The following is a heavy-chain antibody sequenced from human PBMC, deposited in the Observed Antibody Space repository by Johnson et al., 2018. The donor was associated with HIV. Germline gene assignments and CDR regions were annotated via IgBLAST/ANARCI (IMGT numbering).Heavy chain of an antibody. J-gene: IGHJ3*01. V-gene: IGHV3-64*01. CDR3: ARGPSVVTLHAFDL. Sequence: VQLVESGGGVVQPGRSLRLSCAASGFTFSSYAMHWVRQAPGKGLEYVSAISSNGGSTYYANSVKGRFTISRDNSKNTLYLQMNSLRAGDTAVYYCARGPSVVTLHAFDLWGQGTLVTVSS. D-gene: IGHD4-23*01. CDR1: GFTFSSYA. CDR2: ISSNGGST.